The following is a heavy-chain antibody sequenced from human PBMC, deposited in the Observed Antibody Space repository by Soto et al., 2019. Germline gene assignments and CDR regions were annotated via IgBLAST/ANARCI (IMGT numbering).Heavy chain of an antibody. V-gene: IGHV3-30*18. CDR1: GFTFSSYG. J-gene: IGHJ6*02. D-gene: IGHD2-15*01. CDR3: AKDEVLVVAVARDYYGMDV. CDR2: ISYDGNNK. Sequence: QVQLVESGGGVVQPGRSLRLSCAASGFTFSSYGMHWVRKAPGKGLEWVAVISYDGNNKYYADSVKGRFTISRDNSKNTLYLQMNSLRAEDTAVYYCAKDEVLVVAVARDYYGMDVWGQGTTVTVSS.